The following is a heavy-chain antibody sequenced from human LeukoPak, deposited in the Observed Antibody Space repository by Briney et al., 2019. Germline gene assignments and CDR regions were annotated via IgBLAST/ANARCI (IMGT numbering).Heavy chain of an antibody. CDR2: IHTSGTT. Sequence: SETLSLTCTVSGDSISPYYLTWIRQSPGKGLEWIGYIHTSGTTNYNPSLKSRVTISVDTSKNQFSLKLSSVTAADTAVYYCARLDRYYFDYWGQGTLVTVSS. CDR1: GDSISPYY. CDR3: ARLDRYYFDY. D-gene: IGHD3-22*01. J-gene: IGHJ4*02. V-gene: IGHV4-4*08.